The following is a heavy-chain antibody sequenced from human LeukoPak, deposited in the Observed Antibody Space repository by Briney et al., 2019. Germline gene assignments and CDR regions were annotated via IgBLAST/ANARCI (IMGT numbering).Heavy chain of an antibody. CDR1: GGPISSGDYY. CDR2: IYYSGST. V-gene: IGHV4-30-4*01. J-gene: IGHJ5*02. Sequence: SETLSLTCTVSGGPISSGDYYWSWIRQPPGKGLEWIGYIYYSGSTYYNPSLKSRVTISVDTSKNQFSLKLSSVTAADTAVYYCARVAFRRRWLDPWGQGTLVTVSS. CDR3: ARVAFRRRWLDP.